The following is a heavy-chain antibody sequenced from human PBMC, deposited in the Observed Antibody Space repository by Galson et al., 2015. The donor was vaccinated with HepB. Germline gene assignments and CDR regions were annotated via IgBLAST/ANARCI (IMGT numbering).Heavy chain of an antibody. CDR1: GFTFSSYG. CDR2: IWYDGSNK. Sequence: SLRLSCAASGFTFSSYGMHWVRQAPGKGLEWVAVIWYDGSNKYYADSVKGRFTISRDNSKNTLYLQMNSLRAEDTAVYYCARDPTHCSSTSCYYMDVWGKGTTVTVSS. D-gene: IGHD2-2*01. V-gene: IGHV3-33*01. J-gene: IGHJ6*03. CDR3: ARDPTHCSSTSCYYMDV.